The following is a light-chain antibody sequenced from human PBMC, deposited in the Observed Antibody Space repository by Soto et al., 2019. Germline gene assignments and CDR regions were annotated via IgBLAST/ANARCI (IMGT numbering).Light chain of an antibody. CDR1: QSISSY. J-gene: IGKJ1*01. V-gene: IGKV1-39*01. Sequence: DIQMTQSPSSLSASVGDRVTITCRASQSISSYLNWYQQKPGKAPKLLIYAASSLQSGVPSRFRGSGSGTDCTLTISSRQPEDFATYYCQQSYSTPRTFGQGTKVEIK. CDR3: QQSYSTPRT. CDR2: AAS.